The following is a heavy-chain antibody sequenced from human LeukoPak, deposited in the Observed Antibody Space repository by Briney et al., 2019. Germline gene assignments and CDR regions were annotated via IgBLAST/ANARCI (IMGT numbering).Heavy chain of an antibody. CDR3: ARQRGYCSGGSCYGMFDY. D-gene: IGHD2-15*01. V-gene: IGHV4-39*01. CDR1: GGSISSSNYY. J-gene: IGHJ4*02. CDR2: IYYSGSI. Sequence: PSETLSLTCTVSGGSISSSNYYWGWIRQPPGKGLEWIGSIYYSGSIYYNPSLKSRVTISVDTSKKQFSLKLTSVSAADTAVYYCARQRGYCSGGSCYGMFDYWGQGNLVTVSS.